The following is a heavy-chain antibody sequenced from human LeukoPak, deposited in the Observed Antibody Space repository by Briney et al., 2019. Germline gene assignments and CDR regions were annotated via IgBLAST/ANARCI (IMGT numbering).Heavy chain of an antibody. J-gene: IGHJ5*02. CDR2: IKQDGSEK. CDR3: ARASFTYGDYGDNWFDP. CDR1: GFTFSSYW. D-gene: IGHD4-17*01. Sequence: GGSLRLSCAASGFTFSSYWMGWVRQAPGKGLEWVANIKQDGSEKYYVDSVKGRFTISRDNFMNMLYLQMNSLRVEDTAVYYCARASFTYGDYGDNWFDPWGQGTLVTVSS. V-gene: IGHV3-7*01.